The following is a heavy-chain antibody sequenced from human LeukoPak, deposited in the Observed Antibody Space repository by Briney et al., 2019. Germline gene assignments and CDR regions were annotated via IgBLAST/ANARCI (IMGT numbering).Heavy chain of an antibody. J-gene: IGHJ4*02. CDR1: GFTVSSNY. CDR2: IYSGGST. D-gene: IGHD5-12*01. Sequence: GGSLRLSCAAFGFTVSSNYMSWVRQAPGKGLEWVSVIYSGGSTYYADSVKGRFTISRDNSKNTLYLQMNSLRAEDTAVYYCARDTIFGGYDSWSYWGQGTLVTVSS. V-gene: IGHV3-66*01. CDR3: ARDTIFGGYDSWSY.